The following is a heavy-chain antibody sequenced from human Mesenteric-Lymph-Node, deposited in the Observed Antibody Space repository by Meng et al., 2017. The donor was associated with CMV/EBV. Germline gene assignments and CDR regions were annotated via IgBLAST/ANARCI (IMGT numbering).Heavy chain of an antibody. CDR3: TSSIAAAGTGYYYYGMDV. D-gene: IGHD6-13*01. J-gene: IGHJ6*02. CDR1: GFTFSSYS. V-gene: IGHV3-15*01. CDR2: IKSKTDGGTT. Sequence: GESLKISCAASGFTFSSYSMNWVRQAPGKGLEWVGRIKSKTDGGTTDYAAPVKGRFTISRDDSKNTLYLQMNSLKTEDTAVYYCTSSIAAAGTGYYYYGMDVWGQGTTVTVSS.